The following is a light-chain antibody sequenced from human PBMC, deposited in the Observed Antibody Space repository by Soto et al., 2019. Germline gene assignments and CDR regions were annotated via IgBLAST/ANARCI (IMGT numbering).Light chain of an antibody. V-gene: IGKV1-5*01. Sequence: DIQMTQFPSNLSASVGDRVTITCRASQSISSWLAWYQQKPGKAPKVLIYDASTLESGVPSRFSGGRSGTEFTLTITCLQPDDFATYYCQEYTTYSRTFGQGTKVEVK. CDR1: QSISSW. CDR3: QEYTTYSRT. J-gene: IGKJ1*01. CDR2: DAS.